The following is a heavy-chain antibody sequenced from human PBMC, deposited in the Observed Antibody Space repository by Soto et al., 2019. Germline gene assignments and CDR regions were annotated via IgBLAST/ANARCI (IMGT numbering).Heavy chain of an antibody. CDR2: ITSKSTTI. J-gene: IGHJ4*02. CDR3: AREQGACSDTSCYPGPYDC. CDR1: GFTFSSYS. V-gene: IGHV3-48*02. Sequence: PGGSLRLSCAASGFTFSSYSMNWVRQAPGKGLEWISYITSKSTTIKYADSVEGRFTVSRDNAKNSLFLQLNSLRDDDTAVYYCAREQGACSDTSCYPGPYDCGGQGTLVNVSS. D-gene: IGHD2-2*01.